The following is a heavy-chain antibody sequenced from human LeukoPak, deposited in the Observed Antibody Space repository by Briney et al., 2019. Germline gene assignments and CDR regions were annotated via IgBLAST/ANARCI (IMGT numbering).Heavy chain of an antibody. CDR1: GFTFSSYA. J-gene: IGHJ6*03. CDR3: AKDLVNYYYYMDV. V-gene: IGHV3-23*01. Sequence: GGSLRLSCAASGFTFSSYAMSWVRQAPGKGLEWVSAISDSGSSTYYADSVKGRFTISRDNSKNTLYLQMNSLRAEDTAIYYCAKDLVNYYYYMDVWGKGTTVTVSS. CDR2: ISDSGSST.